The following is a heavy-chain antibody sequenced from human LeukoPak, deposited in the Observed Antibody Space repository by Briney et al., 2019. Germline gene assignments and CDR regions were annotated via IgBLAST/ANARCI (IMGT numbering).Heavy chain of an antibody. CDR3: ARVAAAGAQTRFFDY. V-gene: IGHV2-70*11. Sequence: SGPTLVNPTQTLTLTCTFSGFSLRTSGMCVSWIRQPPGEALEWLARIDWDDDRYYNTSLKTRLTISKDTSKNQVVLTMTNMDPVDTATYYCARVAAAGAQTRFFDYWGQGTLVTVPS. J-gene: IGHJ4*02. D-gene: IGHD6-13*01. CDR2: IDWDDDR. CDR1: GFSLRTSGMC.